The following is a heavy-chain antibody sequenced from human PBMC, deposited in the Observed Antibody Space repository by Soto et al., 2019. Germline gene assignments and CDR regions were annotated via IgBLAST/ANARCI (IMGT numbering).Heavy chain of an antibody. J-gene: IGHJ4*02. D-gene: IGHD3-10*01. CDR1: GGSVSSGSYY. CDR2: IYYSGST. Sequence: SETLSLICTVSGGSVSSGSYYWSWIRQPPGKGLEWIGYIYYSGSTNYNPSLKSRVTISVDKAKNQFSLNLSSVTAADTAVYYCVRDVYYYGSSRYFDYWGQGTLVTVSS. CDR3: VRDVYYYGSSRYFDY. V-gene: IGHV4-61*01.